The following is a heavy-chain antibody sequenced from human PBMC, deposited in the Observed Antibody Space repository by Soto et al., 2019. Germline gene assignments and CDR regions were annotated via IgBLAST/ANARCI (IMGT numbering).Heavy chain of an antibody. D-gene: IGHD3-9*01. CDR3: ASLSYYDILTGYSPGAFDI. V-gene: IGHV4-59*01. J-gene: IGHJ3*02. CDR1: GGSISSYY. Sequence: PSETLSLTCTVSGGSISSYYWSWIRQPPGKGLEWIGYIYYSGSTNYNPSLKSRVTISVDTSKNQFSLKLSSVTAADTAVYYCASLSYYDILTGYSPGAFDIWGQGTMVTVSS. CDR2: IYYSGST.